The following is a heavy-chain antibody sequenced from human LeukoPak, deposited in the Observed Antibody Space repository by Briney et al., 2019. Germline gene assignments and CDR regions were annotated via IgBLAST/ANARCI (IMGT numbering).Heavy chain of an antibody. J-gene: IGHJ4*02. V-gene: IGHV3-30-3*01. CDR3: ARDSSPGYSYGLFDY. CDR2: ISYDGSNK. Sequence: GGSLRLSCAASGFTFSSYWMSWVRQAPGKGLEWVAVISYDGSNKYYADSVKGRFTISRDNSKNTLYLQMNSLRAEDTAVYYCARDSSPGYSYGLFDYWGQGTLVTVSS. D-gene: IGHD5-18*01. CDR1: GFTFSSYW.